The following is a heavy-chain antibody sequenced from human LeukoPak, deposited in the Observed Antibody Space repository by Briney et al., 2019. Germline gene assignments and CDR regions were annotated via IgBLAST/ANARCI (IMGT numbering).Heavy chain of an antibody. CDR1: DGSIYSSSYY. J-gene: IGHJ4*02. V-gene: IGHV4-39*01. CDR3: ARLDRTMGTIES. D-gene: IGHD5-18*01. Sequence: SETLSLTYSVFDGSIYSSSYYWAWIRQPPGKGLEWIGSIFYSGSTYYNPSLKSRVTISVDTSKNQFSLKLTSVTVADTAVYYCARLDRTMGTIESWGQGTLVTVSS. CDR2: IFYSGST.